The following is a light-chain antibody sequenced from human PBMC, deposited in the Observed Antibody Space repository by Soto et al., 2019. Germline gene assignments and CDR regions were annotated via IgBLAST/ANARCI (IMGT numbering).Light chain of an antibody. CDR1: SSNIGTYR. CDR3: AAWDDSLNGYV. V-gene: IGLV1-44*01. J-gene: IGLJ1*01. CDR2: SDN. Sequence: QSVLTQPPSASGTPGQRVTISCSGSSSNIGTYRVSWYQHFPGTAPRLLIYSDNQWPSGVPDRFSASKSGASASLAISGLQSEDEASFYCAAWDDSLNGYVFGTGTKVTVL.